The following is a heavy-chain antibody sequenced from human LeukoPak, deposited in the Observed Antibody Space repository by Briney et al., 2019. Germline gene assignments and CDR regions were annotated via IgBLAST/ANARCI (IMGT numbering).Heavy chain of an antibody. D-gene: IGHD7-27*01. V-gene: IGHV4-4*02. CDR1: GGSISSSNW. J-gene: IGHJ5*02. CDR3: ATGPSLNWFDP. Sequence: PSETLSLTCAVSGGSISSSNWWSWVRQPPGKGLEWIGEIYHSGSTNYNPSLKSRVTISVDTSKNQFSLKLSSVTAADTAVYYCATGPSLNWFDPWGQGTLVTVSS. CDR2: IYHSGST.